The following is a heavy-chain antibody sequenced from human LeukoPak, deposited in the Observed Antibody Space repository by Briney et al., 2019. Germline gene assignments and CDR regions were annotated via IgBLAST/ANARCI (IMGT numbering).Heavy chain of an antibody. D-gene: IGHD4-17*01. CDR2: ISSSSSYI. V-gene: IGHV3-21*01. Sequence: GGSLRLSCASSRFTFSSYSMNWVRQAPGKGLEWVSSISSSSSYIYYADSVKGRFTISRDNAKNSLYLQMNSLRAEDTAVYYCARGHGDRDAFDIWGQGTMVTVSS. CDR1: RFTFSSYS. CDR3: ARGHGDRDAFDI. J-gene: IGHJ3*02.